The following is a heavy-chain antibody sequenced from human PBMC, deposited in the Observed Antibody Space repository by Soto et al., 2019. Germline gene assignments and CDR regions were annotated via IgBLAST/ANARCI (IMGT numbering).Heavy chain of an antibody. Sequence: LSETLSLTCTVSGGSISSGGYYWSWIRQHPGKGLEWIGYIYYSGRTYYNPSLHSRVSIAVDTTENQFSLKLTSVTAADTSVYYCARGSFSSSSSWFDPWGRGTLVTVSS. V-gene: IGHV4-31*03. CDR1: GGSISSGGYY. CDR3: ARGSFSSSSSWFDP. CDR2: IYYSGRT. D-gene: IGHD6-6*01. J-gene: IGHJ5*02.